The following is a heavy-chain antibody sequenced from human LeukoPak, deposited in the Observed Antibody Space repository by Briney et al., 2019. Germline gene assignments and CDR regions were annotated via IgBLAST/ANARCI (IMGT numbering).Heavy chain of an antibody. V-gene: IGHV1-18*01. J-gene: IGHJ5*02. D-gene: IGHD1-1*01. CDR3: ARDLEGGQREEGWRDP. CDR2: ISGYNGNL. CDR1: GYTFTSYG. Sequence: ASVKVSCKASGYTFTSYGISWLRQAPGQGLERMGWISGYNGNLNYDQNLQGRVTLTTDTSTSTAYMELRSMRSDDSAIYYCARDLEGGQREEGWRDPWGQGTLVTVSS.